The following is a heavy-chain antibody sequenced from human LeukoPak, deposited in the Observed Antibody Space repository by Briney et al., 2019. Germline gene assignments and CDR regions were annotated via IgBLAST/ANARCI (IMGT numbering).Heavy chain of an antibody. Sequence: GRSLRLSCVASGFTFSSHGMTWVRQAPGKGLEWVSGIIPSGHTTYYADSVRGRFTISRDNSRNTVYLQMNSLRAEDTAVYYCAKDDRWLQFCCWGQGTLVTVSA. D-gene: IGHD5-24*01. CDR1: GFTFSSHG. CDR3: AKDDRWLQFCC. V-gene: IGHV3-23*01. J-gene: IGHJ4*02. CDR2: IIPSGHTT.